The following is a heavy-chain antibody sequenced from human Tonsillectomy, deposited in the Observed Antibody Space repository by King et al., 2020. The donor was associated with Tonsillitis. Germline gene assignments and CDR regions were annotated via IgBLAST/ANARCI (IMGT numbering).Heavy chain of an antibody. CDR1: GGSISSYY. J-gene: IGHJ4*02. Sequence: QLQESGPGLVKPSETLSLTCTVSGGSISSYYWSWIRQPPGKGLEWIGYIYYSGSTNSNPSLKSRVTISVDTSKNQFSLKLSSVTAADTAVYYCARVGDSSGWYTSPFDYWGQGTLVTVSS. D-gene: IGHD6-19*01. V-gene: IGHV4-59*01. CDR2: IYYSGST. CDR3: ARVGDSSGWYTSPFDY.